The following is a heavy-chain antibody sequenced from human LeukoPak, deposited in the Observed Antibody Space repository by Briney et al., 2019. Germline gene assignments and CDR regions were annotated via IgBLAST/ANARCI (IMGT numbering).Heavy chain of an antibody. CDR3: ARVFSRYDALDI. CDR2: INTYNGNT. Sequence: ASVKVSCKASGYTFTSYDFSWVRQAPGQGLEWMGWINTYNGNTNYAQKFQGRVTMTTDTSTSTAYMELRSLRSDDTAVYSCARVFSRYDALDIWGQGTMVTVSS. J-gene: IGHJ3*02. V-gene: IGHV1-18*01. CDR1: GYTFTSYD. D-gene: IGHD5-24*01.